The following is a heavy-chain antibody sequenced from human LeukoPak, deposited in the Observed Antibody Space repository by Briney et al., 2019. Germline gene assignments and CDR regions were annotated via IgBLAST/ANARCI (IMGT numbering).Heavy chain of an antibody. J-gene: IGHJ5*02. V-gene: IGHV3-23*01. CDR2: IYGSDDKT. CDR3: AKTQGYYDA. CDR1: GFTFSNYA. Sequence: GGSLRLSCVASGFTFSNYAMSWVRQAPGKGLELVSGIYGSDDKTVYGDAVKGRFTISRDNSKNTLYLQMNSLRADDTTVYYCAKTQGYYDAWGQGALVTVSS. D-gene: IGHD2-15*01.